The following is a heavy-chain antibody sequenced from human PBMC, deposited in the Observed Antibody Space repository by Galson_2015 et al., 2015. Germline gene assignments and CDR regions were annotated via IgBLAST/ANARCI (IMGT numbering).Heavy chain of an antibody. V-gene: IGHV4-59*01. CDR3: ARDYNRLGYYYMDV. CDR2: IHYSGST. CDR1: GGSISNYY. J-gene: IGHJ6*03. D-gene: IGHD1-14*01. Sequence: ATLSLTCTVSGGSISNYYWSWIRQPPGKGLEWIGYIHYSGSTNYNPSLKSRVTISVDTSKNQFSLKLSSVTAADTAVYYCARDYNRLGYYYMDVWGNGTSVTVSS.